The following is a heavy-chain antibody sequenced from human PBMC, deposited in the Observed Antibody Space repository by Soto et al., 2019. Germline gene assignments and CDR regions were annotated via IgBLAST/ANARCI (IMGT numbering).Heavy chain of an antibody. Sequence: QVQLQQSGPGLVEPSQTLSLTCAISGDSVSSNSAAWNWNRQSPSRGLEWLGRTYYRSKWFNDYAASVGRRIIINPDTSKNQLSLQLNSVTPEDTAVYYCARGYALDYWGQGTLVTVSS. CDR3: ARGYALDY. D-gene: IGHD3-16*01. CDR2: TYYRSKWFN. V-gene: IGHV6-1*01. J-gene: IGHJ4*02. CDR1: GDSVSSNSAA.